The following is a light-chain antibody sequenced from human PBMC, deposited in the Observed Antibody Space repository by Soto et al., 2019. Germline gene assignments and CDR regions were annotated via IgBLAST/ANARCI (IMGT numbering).Light chain of an antibody. CDR1: QPINTY. Sequence: EVLLTQSPATLSFTPGESATLSCRASQPINTYLGWYQQKSGQSPRLLIYDPSNRAYDIPATFSASEFGTDVTLTISSLKPEDFGTYYCHHRTNGPPEDTFGQGTKLEI. CDR2: DPS. V-gene: IGKV3-11*01. CDR3: HHRTNGPPEDT. J-gene: IGKJ2*01.